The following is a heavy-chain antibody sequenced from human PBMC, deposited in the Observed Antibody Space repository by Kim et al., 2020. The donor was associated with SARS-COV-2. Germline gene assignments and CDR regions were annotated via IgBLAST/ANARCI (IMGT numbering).Heavy chain of an antibody. CDR2: ISSSTI. Sequence: GGSLRLSCAASGFTFSNYRMNWVRQAPGEGLEWVSCISSSTIYYADSVKGRFTISRDDAKNSLYLQMNRLRDEDTAESYCARETDEYDYGYRYFDKWGQGTLVTVSS. CDR3: ARETDEYDYGYRYFDK. V-gene: IGHV3-48*02. J-gene: IGHJ4*02. D-gene: IGHD5-18*01. CDR1: GFTFSNYR.